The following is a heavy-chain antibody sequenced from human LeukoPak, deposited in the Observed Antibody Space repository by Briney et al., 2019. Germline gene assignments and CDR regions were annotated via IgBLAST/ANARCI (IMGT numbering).Heavy chain of an antibody. Sequence: SETLSLTCAVSGYSISSGYHWGWVRQPPGKGLEWIGSIYHSGKTYYNPSLKSRVTISVDTSMNQFSLKLSSVTDADTAVYYCARTLYCSGTTCYSPELFHSWGQGTLVTVSS. D-gene: IGHD2-15*01. V-gene: IGHV4-38-2*01. CDR2: IYHSGKT. CDR1: GYSISSGYH. CDR3: ARTLYCSGTTCYSPELFHS. J-gene: IGHJ4*02.